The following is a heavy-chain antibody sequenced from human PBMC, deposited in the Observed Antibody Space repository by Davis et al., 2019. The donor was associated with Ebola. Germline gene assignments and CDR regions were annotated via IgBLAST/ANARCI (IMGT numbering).Heavy chain of an antibody. CDR3: ARAQITVMGFDP. J-gene: IGHJ5*02. Sequence: PGGSLRLSCAASGFTFSSYWMHWVRQAPGKGLEWVSVISSRATTIYYADFVRGRFTISRDNSRNTLYLQMNSLRAEDTAVYYCARAQITVMGFDPWGQGTLVTVSS. D-gene: IGHD5-18*01. CDR2: ISSRATTI. CDR1: GFTFSSYW. V-gene: IGHV3-48*01.